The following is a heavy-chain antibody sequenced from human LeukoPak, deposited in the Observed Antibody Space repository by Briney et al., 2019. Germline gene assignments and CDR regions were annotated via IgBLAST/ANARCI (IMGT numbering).Heavy chain of an antibody. CDR2: IQYDGSDK. Sequence: QPGGSLRLSCAASGFAFSSYGMHWVRQAPGKGLEWAAFIQYDGSDKYYADSVKGRFTISRDNSKNTLYLQMNSLRAEDTALYYCARGYCDLKEWGQGTLVTVSS. CDR1: GFAFSSYG. D-gene: IGHD4-17*01. CDR3: ARGYCDLKE. V-gene: IGHV3-30*02. J-gene: IGHJ4*02.